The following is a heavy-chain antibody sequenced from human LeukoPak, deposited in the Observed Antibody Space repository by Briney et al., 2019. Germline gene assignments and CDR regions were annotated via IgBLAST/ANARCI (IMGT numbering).Heavy chain of an antibody. CDR3: TKYSGYDPEFDY. V-gene: IGHV3-15*01. Sequence: GGSLRLSCAASGFTFSNAWMSWVRQAPGKGLEWAGRIKSKTDGGTTDYAAPVKGRFTISRDDSKNTLYLQMNSLKTEDTAVYYCTKYSGYDPEFDYWGQGTLVTVSS. D-gene: IGHD5-12*01. CDR1: GFTFSNAW. CDR2: IKSKTDGGTT. J-gene: IGHJ4*02.